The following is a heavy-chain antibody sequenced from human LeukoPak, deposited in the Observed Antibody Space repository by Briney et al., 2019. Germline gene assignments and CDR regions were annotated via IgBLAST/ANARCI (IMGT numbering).Heavy chain of an antibody. CDR2: IKSDGITI. CDR1: GFTFSSYA. V-gene: IGHV3-74*01. D-gene: IGHD1-20*01. J-gene: IGHJ4*02. Sequence: GGSLRLSCAVSGFTFSSYAMSWVRQAPGKGLVWVSRIKSDGITITYADSVKGRFTISRDNAKNTLYLQMNSLRAEDTAVYYCPRDLNWSLDQWGQGTLVTVSS. CDR3: PRDLNWSLDQ.